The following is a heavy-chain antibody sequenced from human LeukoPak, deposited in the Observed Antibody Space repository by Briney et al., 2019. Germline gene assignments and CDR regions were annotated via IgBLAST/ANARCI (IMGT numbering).Heavy chain of an antibody. V-gene: IGHV3-23*01. CDR1: GFNFSNYA. CDR2: ISGAGGQT. D-gene: IGHD6-13*01. J-gene: IGHJ4*02. Sequence: GGSLRLSCAASGFNFSNYAMSWVRQAPGKGLEWVAGISGAGGQTYYADSVRDRLTISRVNARNTLYLQMHSLRAEDTAVYYCAKSKQYTSNPCDYWGQGTLVTVSS. CDR3: AKSKQYTSNPCDY.